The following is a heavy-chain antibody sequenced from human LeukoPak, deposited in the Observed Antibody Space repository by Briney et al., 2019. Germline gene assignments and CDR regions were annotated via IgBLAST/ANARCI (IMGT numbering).Heavy chain of an antibody. CDR1: GFTFSSYS. CDR3: ARDESYCSGGSCYSHYYYGMDV. CDR2: IYSGGST. V-gene: IGHV3-53*01. Sequence: PGGSLRLSCAASGFTFSSYSMNWVRQAPGKGLEWVSVIYSGGSTYYADSVKGRFTISRDNSKNTLYLQMNSLRAEDTAVYYCARDESYCSGGSCYSHYYYGMDVWGQGTTVTVSS. J-gene: IGHJ6*02. D-gene: IGHD2-15*01.